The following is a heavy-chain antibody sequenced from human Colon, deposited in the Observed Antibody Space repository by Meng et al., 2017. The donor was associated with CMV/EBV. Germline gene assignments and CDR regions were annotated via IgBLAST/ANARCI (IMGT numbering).Heavy chain of an antibody. V-gene: IGHV3-66*01. CDR1: GFSVSRNY. Sequence: GESLKISCVASGFSVSRNYISWVRQGPGKGLERVSVIYDTGRTYYADSVKGRFTVSRDESKNTVFLQMNNLRTEDTAVYYCARNRLECGGDCYFADSWGQGTQVTVSS. CDR2: IYDTGRT. D-gene: IGHD2-21*02. J-gene: IGHJ5*02. CDR3: ARNRLECGGDCYFADS.